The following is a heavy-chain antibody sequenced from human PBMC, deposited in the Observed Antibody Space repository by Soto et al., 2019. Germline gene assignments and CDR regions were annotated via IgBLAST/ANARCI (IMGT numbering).Heavy chain of an antibody. Sequence: QVQLRESGPGLVKPSETLSLTCTISGGSVGSDSYYWSWIRQPPGKGLEWIGYIYYNGRTNYNPSLKRRVSISIDKSMNPFSLKLTSVTAADTAMYCCARPPVSRLADCFDYWGQGTLATVSS. CDR1: GGSVGSDSYY. CDR3: ARPPVSRLADCFDY. V-gene: IGHV4-61*01. CDR2: IYYNGRT. J-gene: IGHJ4*02. D-gene: IGHD3-3*02.